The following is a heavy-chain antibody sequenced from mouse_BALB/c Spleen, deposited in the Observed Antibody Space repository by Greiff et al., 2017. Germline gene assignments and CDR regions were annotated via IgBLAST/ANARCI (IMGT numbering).Heavy chain of an antibody. V-gene: IGHV14-3*02. J-gene: IGHJ4*01. D-gene: IGHD1-1*01. CDR2: IDPANGNT. Sequence: VQLQQSGAELVKPGASVKLSCTASGFNIKDTYMHWVKQRPEQGLEWIGRIDPANGNTKYDPKFQGKATITADTSSNTAYLQLSSLTSEDTAVYYCARGIYYGSSYDYAMDYWGQGTSVTVSS. CDR1: GFNIKDTY. CDR3: ARGIYYGSSYDYAMDY.